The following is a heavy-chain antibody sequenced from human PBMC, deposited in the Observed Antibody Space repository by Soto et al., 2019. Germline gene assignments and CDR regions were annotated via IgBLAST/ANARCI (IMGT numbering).Heavy chain of an antibody. CDR3: TKDANAYIFYY. V-gene: IGHV4-59*11. Sequence: PSETLSLTSTVSGGTINNHHWSWIRQPPGKGLEWIGFISYTGSTNYNPSLNSRVTISVDTSKNQFSLKLTSVTAVDTAVYYCTKDANAYIFYYWGQGTRVPVSS. CDR1: GGTINNHH. J-gene: IGHJ4*02. CDR2: ISYTGST. D-gene: IGHD2-8*01.